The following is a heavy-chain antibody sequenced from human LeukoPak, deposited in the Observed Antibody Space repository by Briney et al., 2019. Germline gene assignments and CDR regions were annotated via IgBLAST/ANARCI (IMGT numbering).Heavy chain of an antibody. CDR2: IYENGGTT. CDR1: GFTFRSHA. Sequence: GGSLRLSCVGSGFTFRSHAMSWVRQAPEKGLEFVTGIYENGGTTYYADSVKGRFSISRDNSKNTLYLQMDSLRGEDTAVYYCAKDFRIGYSAHFDYWGQGALVTVSS. D-gene: IGHD2-21*01. J-gene: IGHJ4*02. CDR3: AKDFRIGYSAHFDY. V-gene: IGHV3-23*01.